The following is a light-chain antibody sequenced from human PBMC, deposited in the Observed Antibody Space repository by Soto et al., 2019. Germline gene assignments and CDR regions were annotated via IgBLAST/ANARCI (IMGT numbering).Light chain of an antibody. J-gene: IGKJ1*01. CDR1: QTINSF. V-gene: IGKV1-5*01. Sequence: DIQMTQSPSTLSASVGDRVTITCRASQTINSFLAWYQQTPGKAPKLLIYDASSLQSGVPSSFSGGGSGTEFTLTISSLQPGDFATFHCQQYYRYPWTFGQGTKVEIK. CDR3: QQYYRYPWT. CDR2: DAS.